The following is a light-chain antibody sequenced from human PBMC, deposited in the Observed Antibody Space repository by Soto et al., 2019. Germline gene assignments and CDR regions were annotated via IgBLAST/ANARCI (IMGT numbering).Light chain of an antibody. J-gene: IGKJ2*01. Sequence: DIVLTQSPATLSLSPGERATLSCRASQSVSGYSAWYQQKPGQAPRLLIYDTSNRATGIPARFSGSGSGTDFTLTISGLEPEDFAVYYCQQRSNWQYTFGLGTRLEIK. CDR3: QQRSNWQYT. CDR1: QSVSGY. CDR2: DTS. V-gene: IGKV3-11*01.